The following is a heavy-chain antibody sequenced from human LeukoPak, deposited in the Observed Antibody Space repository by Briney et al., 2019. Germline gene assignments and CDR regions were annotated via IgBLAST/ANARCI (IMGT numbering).Heavy chain of an antibody. CDR2: IYYSGST. CDR1: GGSISSSSYY. V-gene: IGHV4-39*07. J-gene: IGHJ4*02. CDR3: ARAFGRDGPYYFDY. Sequence: SETLSLTCTVSGGSISSSSYYWGWIRQPPGKGLEWIGSIYYSGSTYYNPSLKSRVTISVDTSKNQFSLKLSSVTAADTAVYYCARAFGRDGPYYFDYWGQGTLVTVSS. D-gene: IGHD5-24*01.